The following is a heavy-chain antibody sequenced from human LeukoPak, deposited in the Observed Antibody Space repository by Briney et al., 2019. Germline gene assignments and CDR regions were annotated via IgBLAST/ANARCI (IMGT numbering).Heavy chain of an antibody. J-gene: IGHJ6*03. CDR3: ARTPVDFWSGYPRAGLYYMDV. V-gene: IGHV4-34*01. Sequence: AETLSLTCAVYGGSFSGYYWSWIRQPPGKGLEWIGEIKHSGSTNYNPSLKSRVTISVDTSKNQFSLKLSSVTAADTAVYYCARTPVDFWSGYPRAGLYYMDVWGKGTTVTVSS. CDR2: IKHSGST. D-gene: IGHD3-3*01. CDR1: GGSFSGYY.